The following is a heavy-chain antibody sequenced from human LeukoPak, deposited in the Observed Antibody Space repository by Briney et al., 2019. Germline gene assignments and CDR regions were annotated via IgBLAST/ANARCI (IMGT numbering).Heavy chain of an antibody. D-gene: IGHD1-26*01. CDR2: IYHSGST. CDR1: GGSISSGGYS. V-gene: IGHV4-30-2*01. Sequence: SETLSLTCAVSGGSISSGGYSWSWIRQPPGKGLEWIGYIYHSGSTYYNPSLKSRVTISVDTSKNQFSLKLSSVTAADTAVYYCARGGRWELRRFDYWGQGTLVTVSS. CDR3: ARGGRWELRRFDY. J-gene: IGHJ4*02.